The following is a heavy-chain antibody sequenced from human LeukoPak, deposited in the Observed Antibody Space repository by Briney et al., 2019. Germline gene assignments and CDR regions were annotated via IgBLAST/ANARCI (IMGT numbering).Heavy chain of an antibody. J-gene: IGHJ4*02. V-gene: IGHV4-34*01. CDR2: INHSGST. D-gene: IGHD3-3*01. CDR1: GGSFSGYY. Sequence: SETLSLTCAVYGGSFSGYYWSWIRQPPGKGLEWIGEINHSGSTNYNPSLKSRVTISVDTSKNQFSLKLSSVTAADTAVYYCARYYVFFYYFDYWGRGTLVTVSS. CDR3: ARYYVFFYYFDY.